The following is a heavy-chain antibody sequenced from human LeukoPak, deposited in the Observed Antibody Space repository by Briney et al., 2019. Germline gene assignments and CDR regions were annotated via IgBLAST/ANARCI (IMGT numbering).Heavy chain of an antibody. V-gene: IGHV4-59*01. CDR1: GGSISSYY. D-gene: IGHD4-17*01. J-gene: IGHJ4*02. CDR3: ARRDYGEHFDY. CDR2: IYYSGST. Sequence: KSSETLSLTCTVSGGSISSYYWSWIRQPPGKGLEWIGYIYYSGSTNYNPSLKSRVTMSVDTSKNQFSLKLSSVTAADTAVYYCARRDYGEHFDYWGQGTLVTVPS.